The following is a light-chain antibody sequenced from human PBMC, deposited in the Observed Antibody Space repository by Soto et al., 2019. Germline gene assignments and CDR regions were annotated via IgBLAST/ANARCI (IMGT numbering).Light chain of an antibody. CDR1: SGSIASNY. V-gene: IGLV6-57*04. CDR2: EGN. CDR3: QSYDSSTVV. Sequence: NFMLTQPHSVSESPAKTVTISCTRSSGSIASNYVQWYQQRPGSVPTTVIYEGNQRPSGVPDRFSGSTDGSSNSASLTISGLQTEDEADYYCQSYDSSTVVFGGGTKVTVL. J-gene: IGLJ2*01.